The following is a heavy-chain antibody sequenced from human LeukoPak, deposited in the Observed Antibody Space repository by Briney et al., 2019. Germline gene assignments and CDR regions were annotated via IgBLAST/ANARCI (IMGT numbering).Heavy chain of an antibody. Sequence: PSQTLSLTCTVSGGSISSGSYYWSWIRQPAGKGLEWIGRIYTSGSTNYNPSLKSRVTISVDPSKNQFSLKLSSVTAADTAVYYCAGDSSGYQANFDYWGQGTLVTVSS. J-gene: IGHJ4*02. CDR3: AGDSSGYQANFDY. CDR1: GGSISSGSYY. D-gene: IGHD3-22*01. CDR2: IYTSGST. V-gene: IGHV4-61*02.